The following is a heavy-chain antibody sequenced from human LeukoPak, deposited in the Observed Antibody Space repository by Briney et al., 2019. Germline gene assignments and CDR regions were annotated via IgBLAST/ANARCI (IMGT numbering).Heavy chain of an antibody. D-gene: IGHD6-13*01. Sequence: GGSLRLSCAASGFTLSNYWMSWVRQAPGKGLEGVAYIKQDGSEKYYVDSVKGRFAISRDNAKNSLYLQMNSLRAEDTAVYYCARWGIAAAYAFDIWGQGTMVTVSS. CDR3: ARWGIAAAYAFDI. V-gene: IGHV3-7*01. J-gene: IGHJ3*02. CDR2: IKQDGSEK. CDR1: GFTLSNYW.